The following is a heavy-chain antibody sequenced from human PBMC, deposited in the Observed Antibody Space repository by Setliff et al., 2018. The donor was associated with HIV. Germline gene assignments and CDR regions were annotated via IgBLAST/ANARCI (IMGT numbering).Heavy chain of an antibody. J-gene: IGHJ4*02. V-gene: IGHV4-38-2*02. CDR1: GYSISSDYY. D-gene: IGHD2-15*01. CDR3: ARGSGRSGGSCYSDY. Sequence: ASETLSLTCTVSGYSISSDYYWGWIRQPPGKGLEWIGNIYHSGSTNYNPSLKSRVTISVDTSKNQFSLKLSSVTAADTAVYYCARGSGRSGGSCYSDYWGQGTLVTVSS. CDR2: IYHSGST.